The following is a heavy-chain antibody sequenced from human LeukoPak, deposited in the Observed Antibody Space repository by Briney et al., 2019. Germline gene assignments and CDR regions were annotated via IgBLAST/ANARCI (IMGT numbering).Heavy chain of an antibody. V-gene: IGHV1-2*02. Sequence: GASVKVTCKASGYTFTGQIIHWLRQAPGQGLEWMGWIDPPSGVPHFAQKFQDTVTMTRDTSIATAYLEVHRLKPDDTAVYYCARSGFSTGFYLDFWGQGTLISVSS. CDR1: GYTFTGQI. CDR2: IDPPSGVP. J-gene: IGHJ4*02. CDR3: ARSGFSTGFYLDF. D-gene: IGHD2-8*02.